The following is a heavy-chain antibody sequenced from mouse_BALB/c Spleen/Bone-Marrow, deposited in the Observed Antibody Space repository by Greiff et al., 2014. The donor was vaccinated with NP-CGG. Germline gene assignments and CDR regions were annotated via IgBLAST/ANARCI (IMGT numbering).Heavy chain of an antibody. CDR2: ISSGGSNT. V-gene: IGHV5-6*01. CDR1: GFTFSSYG. CDR3: ARRQRYYAMDY. J-gene: IGHJ4*01. Sequence: EVQGVESGGDLVKPGGSLKLSCAASGFTFSSYGMSWGRQTPDKRLEWVATISSGGSNTYYPDSVKGRFTISRDNAKNTLYLQMSSLKSEDTAMYYCARRQRYYAMDYWGQGTSVTVSS.